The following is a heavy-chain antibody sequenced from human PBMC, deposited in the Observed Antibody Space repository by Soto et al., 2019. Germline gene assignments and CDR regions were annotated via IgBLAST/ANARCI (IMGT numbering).Heavy chain of an antibody. CDR1: GASISSGDYF. J-gene: IGHJ4*02. V-gene: IGHV4-30-4*01. CDR3: AREKGYISGPKNFDY. Sequence: PSETLSLTCTVSGASISSGDYFWSWIRQSPGKGLQWIGYIYDSESSYYNPSLKSRVTMSVDTSKNQFSLKLSSVTAADTAVYYCAREKGYISGPKNFDYWGQGTLVTDSS. D-gene: IGHD5-12*01. CDR2: IYDSESS.